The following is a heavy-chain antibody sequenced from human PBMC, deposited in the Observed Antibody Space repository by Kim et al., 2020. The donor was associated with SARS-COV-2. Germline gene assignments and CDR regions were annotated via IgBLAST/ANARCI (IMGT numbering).Heavy chain of an antibody. CDR2: INHSGST. Sequence: SETLSLTCAVYGGSFSGYYWSWIRQPPGKGLEWIGEINHSGSTNYNPSLKSRVTISVDTSKNQFSLKLSSVTAADTAVYYCARGGNYDILTGYYNWYYFDYWGQGTLVTVSS. J-gene: IGHJ4*02. CDR1: GGSFSGYY. D-gene: IGHD3-9*01. CDR3: ARGGNYDILTGYYNWYYFDY. V-gene: IGHV4-34*01.